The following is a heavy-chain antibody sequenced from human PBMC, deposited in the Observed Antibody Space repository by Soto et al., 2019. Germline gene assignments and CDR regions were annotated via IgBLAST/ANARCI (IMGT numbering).Heavy chain of an antibody. CDR1: GGSISTDNW. CDR2: MYHSGDS. Sequence: PSETLSLTCAVSGGSISTDNWWSWVRQPPGKGLEWIGEMYHSGDSNFNPSLKSRVTISVDKSKDQFSMQMASVTAADTALYYCTRASASSMLRGVVINWGRGTPVTVSS. J-gene: IGHJ4*02. D-gene: IGHD3-10*01. V-gene: IGHV4-4*02. CDR3: TRASASSMLRGVVIN.